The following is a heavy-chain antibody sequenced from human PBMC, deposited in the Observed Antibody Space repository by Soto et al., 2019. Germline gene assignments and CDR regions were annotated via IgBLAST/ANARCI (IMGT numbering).Heavy chain of an antibody. CDR3: AKDKGRNYYGMDV. J-gene: IGHJ6*02. V-gene: IGHV3-43*01. CDR1: GFTFDDYT. CDR2: ISWDGGST. Sequence: RLSCAASGFTFDDYTMHWVRQAPGKGLEWVSLISWDGGSTYYADSVKGRFTISRDNSKNSLYLQMNSLRTEDTALYYCAKDKGRNYYGMDVWGQGTTVTVSS.